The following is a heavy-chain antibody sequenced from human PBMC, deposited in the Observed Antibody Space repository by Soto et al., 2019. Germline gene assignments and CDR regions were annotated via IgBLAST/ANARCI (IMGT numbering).Heavy chain of an antibody. V-gene: IGHV3-43*01. CDR1: GFTFDDYT. Sequence: VSLRLSCAASGFTFDDYTMHWVRQAPGKGLEWVSLISWDGGSTYYADSVKGRFTISRDNSKNSLYLQMNSLRTEDTALYYCAKDRRDGYNYGDYFDYWGQGTLVTVSS. J-gene: IGHJ4*02. CDR2: ISWDGGST. D-gene: IGHD5-12*01. CDR3: AKDRRDGYNYGDYFDY.